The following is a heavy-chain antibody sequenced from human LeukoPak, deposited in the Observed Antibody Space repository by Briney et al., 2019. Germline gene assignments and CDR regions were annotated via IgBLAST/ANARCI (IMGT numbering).Heavy chain of an antibody. CDR2: INPKSGGA. CDR3: ARDDSGYTQGLYYFDY. CDR1: GYTFSIYF. V-gene: IGHV1-2*06. D-gene: IGHD5-18*01. Sequence: ASVKVSCRTSGYTFSIYFLHWLRQAPGQGLEWMGRINPKSGGALFAQNLKGRVTMTRDTSINTAYMELSNLRPDDTAVYYCARDDSGYTQGLYYFDYWGQGTLVTVSS. J-gene: IGHJ4*02.